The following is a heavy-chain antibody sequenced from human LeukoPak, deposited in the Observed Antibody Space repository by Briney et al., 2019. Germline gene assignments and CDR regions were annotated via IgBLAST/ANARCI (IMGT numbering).Heavy chain of an antibody. D-gene: IGHD3-9*01. CDR3: ASGGAYYDILTGSDPPHYYYGMDV. CDR2: IYYSGST. Sequence: KPSQTLSLTCTVSGGSTSSGGYYWSWIRQHPGKGLEWIGYIYYSGSTYYNPSLKSRVTISVDTSKNQFSLKLSSVTAADTAVYYCASGGAYYDILTGSDPPHYYYGMDVWGQGTTVTVSS. CDR1: GGSTSSGGYY. V-gene: IGHV4-31*03. J-gene: IGHJ6*02.